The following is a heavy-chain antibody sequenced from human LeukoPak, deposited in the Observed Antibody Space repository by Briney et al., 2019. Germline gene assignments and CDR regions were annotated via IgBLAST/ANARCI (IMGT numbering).Heavy chain of an antibody. V-gene: IGHV4-34*01. CDR2: INHSGST. CDR3: RHSSNYYGMDV. Sequence: SETLSLTCAVYGGSFSGYYWSWIRQPPGKGLEWIGEINHSGSTNYNPSLKSRVTKSVDTSKNQFSLKLSSVTAADTAVYYCRHSSNYYGMDVWGQGTTVTVSS. CDR1: GGSFSGYY. J-gene: IGHJ6*02. D-gene: IGHD5-18*01.